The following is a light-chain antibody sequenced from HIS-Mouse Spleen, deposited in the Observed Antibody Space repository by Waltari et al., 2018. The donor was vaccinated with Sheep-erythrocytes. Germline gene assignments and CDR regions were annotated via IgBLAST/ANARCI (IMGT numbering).Light chain of an antibody. CDR2: GAP. CDR3: QQYNNWPPGT. CDR1: QSVSSN. V-gene: IGKV3-15*01. J-gene: IGKJ2*02. Sequence: ELVMTQSPATLSVSPGERATLSCRASQSVSSNLAWYQQKPGQAPRLLTYGAPTRATGIPARFSGSGSGTEFTLTISSMQSEDFAVYYCQQYNNWPPGTFGQGTKLEIK.